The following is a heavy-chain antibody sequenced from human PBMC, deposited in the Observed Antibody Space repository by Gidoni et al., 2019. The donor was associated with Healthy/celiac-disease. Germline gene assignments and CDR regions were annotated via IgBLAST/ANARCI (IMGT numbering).Heavy chain of an antibody. D-gene: IGHD3-9*01. V-gene: IGHV3-23*01. J-gene: IGHJ4*02. CDR3: AKDGAYDILTGYYTPGIDY. Sequence: SCAASGFTFRSYAMSWVRQAPGKGLEWVSAISGSGGSTYYADSVKGRFTISRDNSKTTLYLQMNSLRAEDTAVYYCAKDGAYDILTGYYTPGIDYWGQGTLVTVSS. CDR2: ISGSGGST. CDR1: GFTFRSYA.